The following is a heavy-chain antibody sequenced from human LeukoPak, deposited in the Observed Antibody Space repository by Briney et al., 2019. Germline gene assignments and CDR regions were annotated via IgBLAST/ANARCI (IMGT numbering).Heavy chain of an antibody. Sequence: SETLSLTCAVYGGSFSGYYWSWIRQPPGKGLEWIGEINHSGSTNFNPSLMSRVTIAADTSKNQLSLKLSSVTAADTAVYYCARYDTLTGPRGYGMDVWGQGTTVTVSS. CDR3: ARYDTLTGPRGYGMDV. V-gene: IGHV4-34*01. D-gene: IGHD3-9*01. CDR1: GGSFSGYY. J-gene: IGHJ6*02. CDR2: INHSGST.